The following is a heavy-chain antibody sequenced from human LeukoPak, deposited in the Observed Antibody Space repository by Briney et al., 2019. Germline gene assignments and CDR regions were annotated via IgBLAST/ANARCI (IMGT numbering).Heavy chain of an antibody. CDR2: IYTSGST. V-gene: IGHV4-4*07. CDR3: ARDRYPPEMATSNYFDY. CDR1: GVSISSYY. J-gene: IGHJ4*02. Sequence: SETLSLTCTVSGVSISSYYWNWIRQPAGKGLEWIGRIYTSGSTNYNPSLKSRVTMSVDTSKNQFSLKLSSVTAADTAVYYCARDRYPPEMATSNYFDYWGQGTLVTVSS. D-gene: IGHD5-24*01.